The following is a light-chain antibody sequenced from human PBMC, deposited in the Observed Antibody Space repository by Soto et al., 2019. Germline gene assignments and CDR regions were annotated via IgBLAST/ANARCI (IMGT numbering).Light chain of an antibody. CDR3: EQYNIWPPCT. CDR1: QSVSSN. V-gene: IGKV3-15*01. J-gene: IGKJ2*02. Sequence: EIVMTQSPATLSVSPGERATLSCRASQSVSSNLAWYRQKPGQAPRLLIYGASTRAIGIPARFSGSGSRTEFTLTINSLQSEDFAVYYCEQYNIWPPCTFGHGTKLEIK. CDR2: GAS.